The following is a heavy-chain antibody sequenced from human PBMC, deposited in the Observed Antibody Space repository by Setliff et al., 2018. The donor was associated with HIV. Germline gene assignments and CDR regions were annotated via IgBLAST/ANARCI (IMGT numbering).Heavy chain of an antibody. J-gene: IGHJ6*04. CDR1: GGSISSGSYY. CDR2: IYYSGRT. Sequence: SETLSLTCTVSGGSISSGSYYWSWIRQPAGKGLEWIGYIYYSGRTNYNPSLDSRVTMSVDTSKNQFSLKLSSVTAADTAAYYCARDVGEQLDVWGKGTTVTVSS. V-gene: IGHV4-61*10. CDR3: ARDVGEQLDV.